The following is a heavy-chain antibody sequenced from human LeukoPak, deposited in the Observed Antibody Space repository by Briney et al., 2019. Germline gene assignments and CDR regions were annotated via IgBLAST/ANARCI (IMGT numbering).Heavy chain of an antibody. CDR2: ISGSGGST. D-gene: IGHD3-10*01. V-gene: IGHV3-23*01. CDR3: ARDDDYYGSGSYSPFDY. CDR1: RFSFSSYA. Sequence: GGSLRLSCAASRFSFSSYAMSWVRQAPGKGLEWVSGISGSGGSTYYADSVKGRFTISRDNSKNTLYLQMNSLRAEDTAVYYCARDDDYYGSGSYSPFDYWGQGTLVTVSS. J-gene: IGHJ4*02.